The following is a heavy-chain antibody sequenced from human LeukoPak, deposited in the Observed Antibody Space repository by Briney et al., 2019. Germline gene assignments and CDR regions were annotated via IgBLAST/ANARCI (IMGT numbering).Heavy chain of an antibody. CDR3: AREYYDSSAYNQEAIDY. CDR2: INPNSGGT. CDR1: GYTFTDYY. J-gene: IGHJ4*02. Sequence: ASVKVSCKASGYTFTDYYMHWVRQAPGQGLEWLGWINPNSGGTNYAQKFQGRVTMTRDTSISTAYMELSRLRSDDTAVYYCAREYYDSSAYNQEAIDYWGQGTLVTVSS. V-gene: IGHV1-2*02. D-gene: IGHD3-22*01.